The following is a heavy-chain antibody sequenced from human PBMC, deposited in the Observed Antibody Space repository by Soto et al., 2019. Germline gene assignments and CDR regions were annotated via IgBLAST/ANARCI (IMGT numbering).Heavy chain of an antibody. D-gene: IGHD3-22*01. Sequence: AAVKVSCKASGYTFTSYGISWVRQAPGQGXEWMGWISAYNGNTNYAEKLQGRVTMTTDTSTSTAYMKLRSLRSDDTAVYYCATDSYYYDSSGYLYGMDVWGQGTTVTVCS. CDR3: ATDSYYYDSSGYLYGMDV. V-gene: IGHV1-18*01. J-gene: IGHJ6*02. CDR2: ISAYNGNT. CDR1: GYTFTSYG.